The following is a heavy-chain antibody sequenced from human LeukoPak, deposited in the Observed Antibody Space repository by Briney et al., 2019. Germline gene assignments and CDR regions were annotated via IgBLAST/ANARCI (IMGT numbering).Heavy chain of an antibody. CDR2: ISSSGSTI. J-gene: IGHJ4*02. V-gene: IGHV3-48*03. Sequence: GGSLRLSCAASGFTFSSYEMNWVRQAPGKGLEWVSYISSSGSTIYYADSVKGRFTISRDNSKNTLYLQMNSLRAEDTAVYYCAKASENLILGYWGQGTLVTVSS. D-gene: IGHD2/OR15-2a*01. CDR3: AKASENLILGY. CDR1: GFTFSSYE.